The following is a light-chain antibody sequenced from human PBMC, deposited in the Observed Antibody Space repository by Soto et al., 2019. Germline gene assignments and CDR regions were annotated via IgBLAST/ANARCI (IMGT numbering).Light chain of an antibody. CDR1: QSISVW. Sequence: DIQMTQSPSTLCASVGARRTITCRASQSISVWLAWYQQKAGKAPNLLIYKASRLESGVTSRFSGSGSETEFTLTISGLQPGDSATYYCQQYNSYSPTFGQGTKVDI. CDR3: QQYNSYSPT. J-gene: IGKJ1*01. CDR2: KAS. V-gene: IGKV1-5*03.